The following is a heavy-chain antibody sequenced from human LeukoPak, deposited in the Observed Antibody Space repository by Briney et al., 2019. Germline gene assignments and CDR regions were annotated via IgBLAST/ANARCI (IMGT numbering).Heavy chain of an antibody. CDR1: GGSIGSSSYY. CDR3: ARQVALTVTTDY. Sequence: PSETLSLTCTVSGGSIGSSSYYWGWIRQPPGKGLEWIGSIYYSGSTYYNPSLKSRVTISVDTSKNQFSLKLSSVTAADTAVYYCARQVALTVTTDYWGQGTLVTVSS. V-gene: IGHV4-39*01. CDR2: IYYSGST. D-gene: IGHD4-17*01. J-gene: IGHJ4*02.